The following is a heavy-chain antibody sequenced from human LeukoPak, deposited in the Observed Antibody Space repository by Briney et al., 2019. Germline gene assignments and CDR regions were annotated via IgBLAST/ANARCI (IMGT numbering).Heavy chain of an antibody. CDR2: ISGSGGTT. Sequence: GGSLRLSCAASGFTFSSFAMSWVRQAPGKGLEGVSAISGSGGTTYYADSVKGRFTISRDNSKNTLYLHMNSLRAEDTAVYYCARRAPYGSGSYFYYYGMDVWGQGTTVTVSS. V-gene: IGHV3-23*01. CDR3: ARRAPYGSGSYFYYYGMDV. CDR1: GFTFSSFA. D-gene: IGHD3-10*01. J-gene: IGHJ6*02.